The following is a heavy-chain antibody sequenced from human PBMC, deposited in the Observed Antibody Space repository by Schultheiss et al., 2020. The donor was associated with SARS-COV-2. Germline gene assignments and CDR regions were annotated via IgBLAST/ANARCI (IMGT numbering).Heavy chain of an antibody. D-gene: IGHD3-22*01. Sequence: SETLSLTCAVYGGSFSGYYWSWIRQPPGKGLEWIGEINHSGSTNYNPSLKSRVTISVDTSKNQFSLKLSSVTAADTAVYYCARGLSGSLRRSHYYDSSGYYYFDYWGQGTLVTVSS. J-gene: IGHJ4*02. CDR2: INHSGST. CDR3: ARGLSGSLRRSHYYDSSGYYYFDY. V-gene: IGHV4-34*01. CDR1: GGSFSGYY.